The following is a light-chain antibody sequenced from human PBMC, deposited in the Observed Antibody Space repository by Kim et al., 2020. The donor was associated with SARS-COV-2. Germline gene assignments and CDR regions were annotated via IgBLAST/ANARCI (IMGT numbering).Light chain of an antibody. V-gene: IGLV4-69*01. J-gene: IGLJ3*02. CDR3: QTWGTGIWV. Sequence: QPVLTQSPSASASLGASVKLTCTLSSGHSSNAIAWHQQQAEKGPRFLMKLNSDGSHNKGDGIPDRLSGSSSGAERYLTISSLQSEDEADYYCQTWGTGIWVFGGGTQLTVL. CDR2: LNSDGSH. CDR1: SGHSSNA.